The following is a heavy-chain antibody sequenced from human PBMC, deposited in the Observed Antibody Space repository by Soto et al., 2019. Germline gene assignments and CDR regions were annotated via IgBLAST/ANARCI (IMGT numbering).Heavy chain of an antibody. CDR3: ARDGAAGDDY. J-gene: IGHJ4*02. V-gene: IGHV1-69*08. CDR2: IIPILGIA. Sequence: QVQLVQSGAEVKKPGSSVKVSCKASGGTFSSYTISWVRQAPGQGLEWMGRIIPILGIANYAQKFQGRVTITADKSTSTAYMELSSLGSEDTAVYYCARDGAAGDDYWGQGTLVTVSS. CDR1: GGTFSSYT. D-gene: IGHD6-13*01.